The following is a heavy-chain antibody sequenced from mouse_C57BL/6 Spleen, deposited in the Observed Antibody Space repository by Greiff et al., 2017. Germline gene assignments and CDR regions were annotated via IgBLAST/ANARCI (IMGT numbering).Heavy chain of an antibody. D-gene: IGHD2-12*01. CDR3: TRELLDYYYAMDY. V-gene: IGHV5-17*01. CDR2: ISSGSSTI. CDR1: GFTFSDYG. Sequence: EVKLMESGGGLVKPGGSLKLSCAASGFTFSDYGMHWVRQAPEKGLEWVAYISSGSSTIYYADTVKGRFTISRDNAKNTLFLQMTSLRSEDTAMYYCTRELLDYYYAMDYWGQGTSVTVSS. J-gene: IGHJ4*01.